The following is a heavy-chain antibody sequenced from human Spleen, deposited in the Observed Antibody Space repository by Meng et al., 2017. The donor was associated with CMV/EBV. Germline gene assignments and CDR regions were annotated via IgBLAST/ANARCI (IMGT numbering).Heavy chain of an antibody. V-gene: IGHV1-69*05. D-gene: IGHD6-13*01. J-gene: IGHJ2*01. Sequence: CKASGGTFRNYPISWVRQAPGQGLEWMGGIIPLFGSAHYTLKFQGRVTITTDESTSTAYMELSSLTSEDTAVYYCEMIAARGNFDLWGRGTPVTVSS. CDR3: EMIAARGNFDL. CDR2: IIPLFGSA. CDR1: GGTFRNYP.